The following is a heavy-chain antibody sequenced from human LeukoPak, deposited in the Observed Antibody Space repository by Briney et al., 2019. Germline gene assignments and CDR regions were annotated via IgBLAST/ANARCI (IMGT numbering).Heavy chain of an antibody. Sequence: SGPTLVKPTQTLTLTCTLSGFSLSTSGVGVGWIRQPPGKALEWLALIYWDDDKRYSPSLKSRLTITKDTSKNQVVLTMTNMDPGGTGHYFCAYRRGQDFSEVFDYWGQGTLVTVSS. CDR3: AYRRGQDFSEVFDY. D-gene: IGHD3-3*01. CDR1: GFSLSTSGVG. J-gene: IGHJ4*02. V-gene: IGHV2-5*02. CDR2: IYWDDDK.